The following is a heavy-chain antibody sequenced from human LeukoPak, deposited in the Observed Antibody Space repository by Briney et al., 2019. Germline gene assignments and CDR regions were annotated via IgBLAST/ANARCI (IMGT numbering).Heavy chain of an antibody. CDR2: ISWNSCSI. V-gene: IGHV3-9*01. D-gene: IGHD5-18*01. CDR1: GFTFDDYA. J-gene: IGHJ4*02. CDR3: EKDKKGYSYAHFDY. Sequence: SLRLSCAASGFTFDDYAMHWVRQAPGKGLEWVSGISWNSCSIGYADSVKGRFTISRDNAKNSLYLQMNSLRAEDTALYYCEKDKKGYSYAHFDYWGQGPLVTVPS.